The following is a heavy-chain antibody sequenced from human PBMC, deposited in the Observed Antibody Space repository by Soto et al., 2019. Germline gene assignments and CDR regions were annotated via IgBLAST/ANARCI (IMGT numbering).Heavy chain of an antibody. V-gene: IGHV1-3*01. CDR1: GYTFTSYA. J-gene: IGHJ5*02. D-gene: IGHD6-19*01. CDR2: INAGNGNT. Sequence: QAQLVQSGAEVKKPGASVKVSCKASGYTFTSYAMHWVRQAPGQRLEWMGWINAGNGNTKYSQKFQGRVTITRDTSXSXDYMELSSLRSEDTAVYYCARGRIAVAGRGYNWFDPWGQGTLVTVSS. CDR3: ARGRIAVAGRGYNWFDP.